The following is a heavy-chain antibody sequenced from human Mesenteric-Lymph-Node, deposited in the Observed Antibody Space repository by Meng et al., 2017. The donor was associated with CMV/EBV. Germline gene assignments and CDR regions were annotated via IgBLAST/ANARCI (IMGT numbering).Heavy chain of an antibody. CDR3: ARASTIFGVVGYFDY. V-gene: IGHV5-51*01. D-gene: IGHD3-3*01. Sequence: TVSCKGSGYDFTSDWIAWVRQRPGKGLEWVGIIYPGDSDVRYSPSFQGQVTVSADKSISTAYLQWSSLKASDTAMYYCARASTIFGVVGYFDYWGQGTLVTVSS. CDR2: IYPGDSDV. J-gene: IGHJ4*02. CDR1: GYDFTSDW.